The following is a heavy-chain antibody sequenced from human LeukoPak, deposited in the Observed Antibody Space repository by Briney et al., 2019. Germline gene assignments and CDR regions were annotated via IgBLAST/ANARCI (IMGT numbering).Heavy chain of an antibody. D-gene: IGHD3-22*01. V-gene: IGHV3-66*01. Sequence: GGSLRLSCAASGFTVSSNYMSWVRQAPGKGLEWVSVIYSGGSTYYADSVKGRFTISRDNSKNTLYLQTNSLRAEDTAVYYCARSVYYDSSGYTPRLDYWGQGTLVTVSS. CDR3: ARSVYYDSSGYTPRLDY. CDR1: GFTVSSNY. J-gene: IGHJ4*02. CDR2: IYSGGST.